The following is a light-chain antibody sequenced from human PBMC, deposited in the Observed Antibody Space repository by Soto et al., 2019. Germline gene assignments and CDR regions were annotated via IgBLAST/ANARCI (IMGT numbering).Light chain of an antibody. CDR2: DVN. CDR3: CSFAAMSGYV. V-gene: IGLV2-11*01. J-gene: IGLJ1*01. Sequence: QSVLTQPRSVSGSPGQSVTISCTGTSSDVGAYDHVSWYQQHPGKAPKLMIHDVNQRPSGVPDRLSGSKSGNTASLTISGLQAEDEADYYCCSFAAMSGYVFGTGTKLTLL. CDR1: SSDVGAYDH.